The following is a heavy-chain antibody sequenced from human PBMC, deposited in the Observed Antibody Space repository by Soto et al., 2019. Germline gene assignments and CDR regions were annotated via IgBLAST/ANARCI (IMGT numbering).Heavy chain of an antibody. J-gene: IGHJ4*02. V-gene: IGHV4-59*01. Sequence: SETLSLTCTVSGGSMSSDYLNWIRQPPGKGLEWIGYIFYTGSTNYNPSLKSRVTFSVDPPKNQFSLKLTSVTAADTAVYYCAREVGYRIDHSGQAPLFTVS. CDR1: GGSMSSDY. D-gene: IGHD1-26*01. CDR2: IFYTGST. CDR3: AREVGYRIDH.